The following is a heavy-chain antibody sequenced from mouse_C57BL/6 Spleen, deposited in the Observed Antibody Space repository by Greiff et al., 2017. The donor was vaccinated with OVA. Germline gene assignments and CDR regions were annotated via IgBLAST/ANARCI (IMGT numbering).Heavy chain of an antibody. CDR1: GFTFSDYG. CDR2: ISSGSSTI. CDR3: ARRELGYFDY. J-gene: IGHJ2*01. Sequence: EVKVVESGGGLVKPGGSLKLSCAASGFTFSDYGMHWVRQAPEKGLEWVAYISSGSSTIYYADTVKGRFTISRDNAKNTLFLQMTSLRSEDTAMYYCARRELGYFDYWGQGTTLTVSS. D-gene: IGHD4-1*01. V-gene: IGHV5-17*01.